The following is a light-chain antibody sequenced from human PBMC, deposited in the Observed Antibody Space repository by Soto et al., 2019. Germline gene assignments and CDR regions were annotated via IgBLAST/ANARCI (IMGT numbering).Light chain of an antibody. CDR2: YDN. Sequence: SHELTQPPSVSVAPEKTATITCGGDNIGINAVHWYQQKPGQAPLLVVYYDNDRPSGIPERFSGSTSGNTATLTISRVEAGDEADYYCQLWNSSSDQGVFGGGTQLTVL. J-gene: IGLJ3*02. CDR3: QLWNSSSDQGV. CDR1: NIGINA. V-gene: IGLV3-21*04.